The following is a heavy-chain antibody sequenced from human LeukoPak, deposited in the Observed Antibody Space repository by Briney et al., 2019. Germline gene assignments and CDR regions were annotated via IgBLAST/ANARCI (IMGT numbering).Heavy chain of an antibody. CDR1: GYTFTSYD. CDR2: MNPNSGNT. D-gene: IGHD3-22*01. V-gene: IGHV1-8*01. CDR3: ARTGDSSGFNWFDP. J-gene: IGHJ5*02. Sequence: GASVKVSCKASGYTFTSYDINWVRQATGQGLEWMGWMNPNSGNTGYAQKFQGRVTMTRNTSISTAYMELSSLRSEDTAVYYCARTGDSSGFNWFDPWAREPWSPSPQ.